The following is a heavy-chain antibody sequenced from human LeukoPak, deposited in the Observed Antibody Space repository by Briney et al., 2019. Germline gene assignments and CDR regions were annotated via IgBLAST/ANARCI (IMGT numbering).Heavy chain of an antibody. CDR2: IIPIFGTA. Sequence: GASVQVSCKASGGTFSSYAISWVRQAPGQGLEWMGGIIPIFGTANYAQKFQGRVTITADESTSTAYLELSSVRSEDTAVYYCARTTTVPPYGMDVWGQGTTVTVSS. CDR1: GGTFSSYA. J-gene: IGHJ6*02. V-gene: IGHV1-69*13. CDR3: ARTTTVPPYGMDV. D-gene: IGHD4-17*01.